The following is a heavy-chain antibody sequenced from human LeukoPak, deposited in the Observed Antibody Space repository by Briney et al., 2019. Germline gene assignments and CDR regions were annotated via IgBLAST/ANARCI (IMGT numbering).Heavy chain of an antibody. V-gene: IGHV3-11*04. J-gene: IGHJ5*02. D-gene: IGHD5-12*01. CDR3: ASPDSGT. CDR1: GFTFSDYY. Sequence: PGGSLRLSCAASGFTFSDYYMSWIRQAPGKALEWVSYVSSGSSTIYYADSVKGRFTVSRDNGKRSLYLHMNSLRAEDTAMYYCASPDSGTWGQGTLVTVSS. CDR2: VSSGSSTI.